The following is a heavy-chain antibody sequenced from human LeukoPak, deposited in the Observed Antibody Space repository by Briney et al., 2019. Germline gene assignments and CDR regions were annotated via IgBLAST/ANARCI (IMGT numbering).Heavy chain of an antibody. D-gene: IGHD3-10*02. CDR3: AELGITMVGGV. Sequence: GGSLRLSCAASGFTFSSYEMNWVRQAPGKGLEWVSYISSSGSTIYYADSVRGRFTISRDNAKNSLYLQMNSLRAEDTAVYYCAELGITMVGGVWGKGTTVTISS. J-gene: IGHJ6*04. CDR2: ISSSGSTI. CDR1: GFTFSSYE. V-gene: IGHV3-48*03.